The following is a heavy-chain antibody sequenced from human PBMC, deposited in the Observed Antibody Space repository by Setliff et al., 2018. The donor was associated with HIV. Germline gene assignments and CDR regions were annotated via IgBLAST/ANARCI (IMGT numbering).Heavy chain of an antibody. D-gene: IGHD3-16*01. Sequence: SETLSLTCAVYGGSFSGFYWIWIRQPPRKGLEWIGEVSHRGNTEYNPSLQSRVAISLDTSKTQFSLKLASVTAADTAVYYCARGQGAFPAHPYMDVWAKGTTVTVSS. CDR2: VSHRGNT. V-gene: IGHV4-34*01. CDR3: ARGQGAFPAHPYMDV. J-gene: IGHJ6*03. CDR1: GGSFSGFY.